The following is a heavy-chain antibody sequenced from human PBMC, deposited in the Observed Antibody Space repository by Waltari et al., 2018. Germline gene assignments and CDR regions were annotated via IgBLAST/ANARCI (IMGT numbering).Heavy chain of an antibody. D-gene: IGHD3-3*01. V-gene: IGHV3-30-3*01. CDR2: ISYDGSNK. CDR3: ARDYDFWSGYRLEY. J-gene: IGHJ4*02. Sequence: QVQLVESGGGVVQPGRSLRLSCAASGFTFSSYAMHWARQAPGKGLEWVAVISYDGSNKYYADSVKGRFTISRDNSKNTLYLQMNSLRAEDTAVYYCARDYDFWSGYRLEYWGQGTLVTVSS. CDR1: GFTFSSYA.